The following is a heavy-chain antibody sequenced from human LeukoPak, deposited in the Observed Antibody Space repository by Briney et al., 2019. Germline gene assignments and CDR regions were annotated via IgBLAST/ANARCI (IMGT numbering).Heavy chain of an antibody. V-gene: IGHV1-69*05. CDR2: IIPLFGTA. J-gene: IGHJ3*01. CDR3: ARDLAGGYDIEVFDF. D-gene: IGHD5-12*01. Sequence: GASVKISSTTSGGTFCTYAISWVRQAPRQGREWMGGIIPLFGTANYAQKSLGRVTITTDESTSTASTELCSVRSEDTAVYYCARDLAGGYDIEVFDFWGQGTMVTVSS. CDR1: GGTFCTYA.